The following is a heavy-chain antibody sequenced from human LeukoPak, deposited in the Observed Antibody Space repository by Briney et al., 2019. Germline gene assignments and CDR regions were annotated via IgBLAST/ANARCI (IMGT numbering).Heavy chain of an antibody. D-gene: IGHD6-19*01. CDR3: ARQAGYSNGWYGGYYFDH. Sequence: ASVKVSCKASGYTFTSYGISWVRQAPGQGPEWMGWIAVYNGDTKFLQKFQGRVTLTTDASTNTAYMELRSLTSDDTAVYYCARQAGYSNGWYGGYYFDHWGQGTPVTVSA. V-gene: IGHV1-18*01. CDR2: IAVYNGDT. CDR1: GYTFTSYG. J-gene: IGHJ4*02.